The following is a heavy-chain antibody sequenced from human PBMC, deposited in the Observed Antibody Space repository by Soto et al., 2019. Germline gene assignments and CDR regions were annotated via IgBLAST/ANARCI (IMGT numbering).Heavy chain of an antibody. CDR2: IYYSGST. CDR3: ARGILGDLGYSGYEAYYYYYYMDV. J-gene: IGHJ6*03. D-gene: IGHD5-12*01. V-gene: IGHV4-59*01. CDR1: GGSISSYY. Sequence: NLPETLSLTCTVSGGSISSYYWSWIRQPPGKGLEWIGYIYYSGSTNYNPSLKSRVTISVDTSKNQFSLKLSSVTAADTAVYYCARGILGDLGYSGYEAYYYYYYMDVWGKGTTVTVSS.